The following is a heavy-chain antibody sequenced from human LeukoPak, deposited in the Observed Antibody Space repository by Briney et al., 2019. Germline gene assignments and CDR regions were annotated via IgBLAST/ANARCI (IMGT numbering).Heavy chain of an antibody. CDR2: ISKSGDST. CDR1: GFSFSSYA. CDR3: AKDQGYSSAWYSRDGFDM. J-gene: IGHJ3*02. Sequence: RPGGSLRLSCAASGFSFSSYAMSWVRQAPGKRLEWVLAISKSGDSTFYADSVKGRFTISRDNSQNTLYVQMNSLRAEDTAVYYCAKDQGYSSAWYSRDGFDMWGQGTMVTVSS. V-gene: IGHV3-23*01. D-gene: IGHD6-19*01.